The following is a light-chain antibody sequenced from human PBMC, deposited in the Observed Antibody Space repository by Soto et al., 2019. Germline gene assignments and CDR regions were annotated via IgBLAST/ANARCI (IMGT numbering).Light chain of an antibody. CDR1: SSNIGAGYD. Sequence: QSVLTQLPSVSGAPGQRVTISCTGSSSNIGAGYDVHWYQQLPGTAPKLLIYGNSNRPSGVPDRFSGSKSGTSASLAITGLQAEDEADYYCQSYDRSLSGWVFGGGTKLTVL. CDR2: GNS. J-gene: IGLJ2*01. V-gene: IGLV1-40*01. CDR3: QSYDRSLSGWV.